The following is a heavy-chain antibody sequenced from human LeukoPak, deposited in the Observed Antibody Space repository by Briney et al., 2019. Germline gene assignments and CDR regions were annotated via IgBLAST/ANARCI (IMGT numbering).Heavy chain of an antibody. CDR2: IYYSGGT. CDR1: GGSISSGGYY. V-gene: IGHV4-31*03. CDR3: AAEDIVLMVYDY. D-gene: IGHD2-8*01. J-gene: IGHJ4*02. Sequence: SETLSLTCTVSGGSISSGGYYWSWIRQHPGKGLEWIGYIYYSGGTYYNPSLKSRATISVDTSKNQFSLKLSSVTAADTAVYYCAAEDIVLMVYDYWGQGTLVTVSS.